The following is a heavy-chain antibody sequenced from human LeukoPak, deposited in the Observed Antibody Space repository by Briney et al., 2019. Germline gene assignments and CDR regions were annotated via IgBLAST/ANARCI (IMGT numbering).Heavy chain of an antibody. V-gene: IGHV4-59*08. J-gene: IGHJ4*02. CDR3: ASLDSSSWYVFDY. CDR2: IYYSGST. CDR1: GGSLSSFY. D-gene: IGHD6-13*01. Sequence: SETLSLTCTVSGGSLSSFYWSWIRQPPGKGLEWIGYIYYSGSTNYNPSLKSRVTISVDTSKNQFSLKLSSVTAADTAVYYCASLDSSSWYVFDYWGQGTLVTVSS.